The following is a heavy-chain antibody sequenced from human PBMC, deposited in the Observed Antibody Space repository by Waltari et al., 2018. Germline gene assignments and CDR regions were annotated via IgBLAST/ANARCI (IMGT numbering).Heavy chain of an antibody. CDR3: ARPGDFAAFEF. CDR1: GYPFTAFN. CDR2: INPDSGDT. J-gene: IGHJ3*01. D-gene: IGHD3-10*01. V-gene: IGHV1-2*02. Sequence: QVQLLQSGADVKNPATSVKVSCKAFGYPFTAFNIHWVRQAPGQGLQWMGWINPDSGDTKYVQKFEGRVTMTTDTSSNTVYMELNSLRSDDTAVYYCARPGDFAAFEFWGQGTTVIVSS.